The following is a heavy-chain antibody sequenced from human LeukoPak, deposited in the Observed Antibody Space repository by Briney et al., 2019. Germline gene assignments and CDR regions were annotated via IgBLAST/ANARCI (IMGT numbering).Heavy chain of an antibody. CDR3: ASVLLGDYLGY. CDR1: GGSFSGDF. V-gene: IGHV4-34*01. J-gene: IGHJ4*02. Sequence: SETLSLTCAVYGGSFSGDFWSWLRQSPGKGLEWIGEINHGGSTTYNPSLQSRVTMSVDTSTNQISLKMTSVTAADTAVYYCASVLLGDYLGYWGQGTLVTVSS. CDR2: INHGGST. D-gene: IGHD3-3*02.